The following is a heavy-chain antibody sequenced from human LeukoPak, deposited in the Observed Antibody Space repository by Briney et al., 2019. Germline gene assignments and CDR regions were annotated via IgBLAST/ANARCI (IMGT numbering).Heavy chain of an antibody. Sequence: GGSLRLSCAASRSTFSTYSMNWVRQASGRGLEWVSYISGTGTDIYYRDSVKGRFTISRDNAKNSLFLHMTNLRAEDMAVYYCVRNDGDNAFDIWGQGTMVTVSS. CDR1: RSTFSTYS. CDR2: ISGTGTDI. J-gene: IGHJ3*02. D-gene: IGHD4-17*01. V-gene: IGHV3-48*01. CDR3: VRNDGDNAFDI.